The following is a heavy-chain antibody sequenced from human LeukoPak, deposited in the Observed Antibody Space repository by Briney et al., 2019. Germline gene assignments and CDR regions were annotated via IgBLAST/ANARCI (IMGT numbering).Heavy chain of an antibody. CDR1: GGSINISDYY. J-gene: IGHJ4*02. Sequence: PSETLSLTCTVSGGSINISDYYWGWIRQPPGKGLEWIGSMHYSGSTYNNPSLKSRVTISVDTSKNQFSLKVSSVTAADTAVYYCARRGTIDSGRPWNWGQGTLVTVSS. CDR2: MHYSGST. CDR3: ARRGTIDSGRPWN. V-gene: IGHV4-39*01. D-gene: IGHD1-26*01.